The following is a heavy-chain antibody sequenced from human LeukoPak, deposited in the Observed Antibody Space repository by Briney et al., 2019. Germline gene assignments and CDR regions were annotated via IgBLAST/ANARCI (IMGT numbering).Heavy chain of an antibody. Sequence: GETLKISCKGSGYSFTKYWIGWVRQMPGKGLEWMGILYPGDSDTRYSPSFQGQVTISADKSISTASLQWSSLKASDTAMYYCARHESIQHGRDWFDPWGQGTLVTVSS. V-gene: IGHV5-51*01. CDR1: GYSFTKYW. D-gene: IGHD6-6*01. CDR3: ARHESIQHGRDWFDP. J-gene: IGHJ5*02. CDR2: LYPGDSDT.